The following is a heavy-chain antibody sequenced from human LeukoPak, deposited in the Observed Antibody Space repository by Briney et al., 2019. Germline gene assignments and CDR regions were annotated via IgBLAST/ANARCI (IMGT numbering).Heavy chain of an antibody. Sequence: ASLKVSCKASGYTFTGYYMHWVRQAPGQGLEWMGRINPNSGGTTYAQKFQGRVTMTRDTSISTAYMELSRLRSADTAVYYCARDYYDSSGLSYYYYMDVWGKGTTVTVSS. V-gene: IGHV1-2*06. CDR1: GYTFTGYY. CDR2: INPNSGGT. CDR3: ARDYYDSSGLSYYYYMDV. D-gene: IGHD3-22*01. J-gene: IGHJ6*03.